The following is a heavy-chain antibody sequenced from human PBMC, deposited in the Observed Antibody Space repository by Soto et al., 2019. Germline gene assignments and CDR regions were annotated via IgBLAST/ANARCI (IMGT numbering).Heavy chain of an antibody. CDR1: GFTISNSA. CDR2: ISGSGTT. Sequence: PGGSLRLSCAASGFTISNSAATWVRQAPGKGLEWVSTISGSGTTYYADSVKGRFTISRDNSNNTLCLQLHSLRAEDSALYYCARYYYVATGYHYAFDYWARRTLVTVSS. D-gene: IGHD3-22*01. V-gene: IGHV3-23*01. CDR3: ARYYYVATGYHYAFDY. J-gene: IGHJ4*02.